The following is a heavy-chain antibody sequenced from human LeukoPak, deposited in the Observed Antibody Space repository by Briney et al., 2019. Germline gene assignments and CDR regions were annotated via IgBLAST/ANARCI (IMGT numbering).Heavy chain of an antibody. J-gene: IGHJ4*02. D-gene: IGHD3-10*01. CDR3: ARDRGINMVRGVIDY. CDR1: GFTFSSYR. V-gene: IGHV3-74*01. CDR2: TNSDGSRT. Sequence: PGGSLRVSCAASGFTFSSYRMNLVRQALGKGLVWVSRTNSDGSRTDYADSVKGRFTISRDNDENTLYLQMNSLRVEDTAVYYCARDRGINMVRGVIDYWGQGTLVTVSS.